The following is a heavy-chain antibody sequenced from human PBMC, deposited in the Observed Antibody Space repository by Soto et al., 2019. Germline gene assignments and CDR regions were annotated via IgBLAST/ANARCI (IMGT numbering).Heavy chain of an antibody. CDR2: IYYSGST. V-gene: IGHV4-39*01. Sequence: PSETLSLTCTVSGGSISSSSYFWGWIRQPPGKGLEWIGSIYYSGSTYYNPSLKSRVTISVDTSKNQFSLKLSSVTAADTAVYYCARGAGVLRGYSYMDVWGKGTTVTVSS. D-gene: IGHD5-12*01. CDR3: ARGAGVLRGYSYMDV. CDR1: GGSISSSSYF. J-gene: IGHJ6*03.